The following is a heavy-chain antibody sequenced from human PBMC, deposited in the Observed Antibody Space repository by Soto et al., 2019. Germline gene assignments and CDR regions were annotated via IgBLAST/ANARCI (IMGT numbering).Heavy chain of an antibody. V-gene: IGHV1-2*04. CDR2: INPNSGGT. CDR3: ARGGATSFGVVHYYYYGMDV. D-gene: IGHD3-3*01. Sequence: QVQLVQSGAEVKKPGASVKVSCKASGYTFTGYYMHWVRQAPGQGLEWMGWINPNSGGTNYAQKFQDWVTMTSDTSISTAIMDLSRLRSDDTAVYYCARGGATSFGVVHYYYYGMDVWGQGTTVTVSS. J-gene: IGHJ6*02. CDR1: GYTFTGYY.